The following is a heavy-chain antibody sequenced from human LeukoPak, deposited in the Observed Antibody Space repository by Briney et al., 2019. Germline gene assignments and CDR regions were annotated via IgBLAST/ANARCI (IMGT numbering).Heavy chain of an antibody. CDR1: GFTVSDNY. V-gene: IGHV3-53*01. J-gene: IGHJ4*02. Sequence: GGSLRLSCAASGFTVSDNYMSWVRQAPGKGLEWVSVIYTNTHTYYADSVKGRFTISRDNSKNTLYLQMNSLRAEDTAVYYCARVFRTAYYFDYWGQGTLVTVSS. CDR3: ARVFRTAYYFDY. D-gene: IGHD5-18*01. CDR2: IYTNTHT.